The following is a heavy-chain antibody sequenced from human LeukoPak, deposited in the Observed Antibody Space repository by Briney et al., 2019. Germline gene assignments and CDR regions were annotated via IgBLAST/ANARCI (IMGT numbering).Heavy chain of an antibody. D-gene: IGHD2-21*01. CDR2: ISHTGNT. CDR1: GGSINGFH. CDR3: ARVGDCGDDCYSHDY. Sequence: PSETLYLTCTVSGGSINGFHWGWVRQPPGKGLEYLGFISHTGNTNYSPSLKSRVTISIDTSKNHFSLELRFVTAADTAVYFCARVGDCGDDCYSHDYWGQGTLVSVSS. J-gene: IGHJ4*02. V-gene: IGHV4-59*08.